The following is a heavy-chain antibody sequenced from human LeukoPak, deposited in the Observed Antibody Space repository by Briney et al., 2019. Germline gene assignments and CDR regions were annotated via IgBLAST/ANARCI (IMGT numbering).Heavy chain of an antibody. Sequence: GGSLRLSCAASGFTISSYGMHWVRQAPGKGLEWVAFMRFDGTNTYYGDSVKGRFTISRDNAKTSLYLQMNSLRAEDTAVYYCARDLSGVTGYTYGRGIDYWGQGTLVTVSS. CDR1: GFTISSYG. V-gene: IGHV3-30*02. CDR2: MRFDGTNT. J-gene: IGHJ4*02. CDR3: ARDLSGVTGYTYGRGIDY. D-gene: IGHD5-18*01.